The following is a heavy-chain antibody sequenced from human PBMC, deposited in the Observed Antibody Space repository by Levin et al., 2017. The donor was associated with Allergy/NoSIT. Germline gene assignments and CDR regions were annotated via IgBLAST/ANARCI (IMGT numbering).Heavy chain of an antibody. CDR1: GFTFSSYA. D-gene: IGHD6-13*01. Sequence: GGFLRLSCAASGFTFSSYAMSWVRQAPGKGLEWVSALSSGSGGSTYYADSVKGRFTISRDNSKNTLYLQMNSLRAEDTAVYYCAKDSSNWPRYYFDYWGQGTLVTVSS. CDR3: AKDSSNWPRYYFDY. J-gene: IGHJ4*02. CDR2: LSSGSGGST. V-gene: IGHV3-23*01.